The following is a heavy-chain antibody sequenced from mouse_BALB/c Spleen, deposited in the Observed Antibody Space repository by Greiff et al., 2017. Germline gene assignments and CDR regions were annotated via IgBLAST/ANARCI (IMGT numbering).Heavy chain of an antibody. J-gene: IGHJ4*01. CDR3: ARSATGAMDY. CDR1: GYAFTNYL. V-gene: IGHV1-54*01. Sequence: VQLQQSGAELVRPGTSVKVSCKASGYAFTNYLIEWVKQRPGQGLEWIGVINPGSGGTNYNEKFKGKATLTADKSSSTAYMQLSSLTSDDSAVYFCARSATGAMDYWGQGTSVTVSS. D-gene: IGHD1-2*01. CDR2: INPGSGGT.